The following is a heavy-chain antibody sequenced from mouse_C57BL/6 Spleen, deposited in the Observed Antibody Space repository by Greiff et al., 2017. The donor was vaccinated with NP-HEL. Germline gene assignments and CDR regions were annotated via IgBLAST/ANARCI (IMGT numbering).Heavy chain of an antibody. CDR3: ASYYCASSFYFDY. CDR1: GFNIKDYY. Sequence: VQLQQSGAELVKPGASVKLSCTASGFNIKDYYMHWVKQRTEQGLEWIGRIDPEDGDTKYAPKFQGKATITADTSSNTAYLQLSSLTSEDTAAYDCASYYCASSFYFDYWGQGTTLTVSS. V-gene: IGHV14-2*01. CDR2: IDPEDGDT. D-gene: IGHD1-1*01. J-gene: IGHJ2*01.